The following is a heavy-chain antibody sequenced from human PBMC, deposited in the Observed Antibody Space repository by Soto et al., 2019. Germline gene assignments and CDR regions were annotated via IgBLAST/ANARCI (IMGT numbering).Heavy chain of an antibody. CDR3: ARVAYDSSGPVDY. CDR2: IYHSGST. D-gene: IGHD3-22*01. V-gene: IGHV4-4*02. CDR1: GGSISSTNL. Sequence: PSETLSLTCAVSGGSISSTNLWCWVRQPPGKGLEWIGEIYHSGSTNYNPSLKSRVTISVDKSKNQFSLKLSSVTAADTAVYYCARVAYDSSGPVDYWGQGTLVTVSS. J-gene: IGHJ4*02.